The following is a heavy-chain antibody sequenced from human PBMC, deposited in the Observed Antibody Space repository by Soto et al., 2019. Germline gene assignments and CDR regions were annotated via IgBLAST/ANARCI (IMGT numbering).Heavy chain of an antibody. CDR1: ARFISPFY. V-gene: IGHV4-59*08. Sequence: SETRSLTVSVSARFISPFYWSWTRQPPGKALEWIVSISSTGTTNYIPSLKIRVTMAVGASMKRFCLKLCSLTAADSVVYYCAAVGGYHGDYPNFAFWG. D-gene: IGHD4-17*01. CDR3: AAVGGYHGDYPNFAF. J-gene: IGHJ4*01. CDR2: ISSTGTT.